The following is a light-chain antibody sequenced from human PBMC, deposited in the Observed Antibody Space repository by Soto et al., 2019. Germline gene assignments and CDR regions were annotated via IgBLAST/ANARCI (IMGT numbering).Light chain of an antibody. CDR1: QGISNY. Sequence: DIQMTQSPYSLSASVGDRVTITCRTSQGISNYLAWYQQKPGKVPKLLIYAASTLLSGVPSRFSGSGSGTDFILTISSLQPEDVATYYCQRYNSAPWTFGQGTKVEIK. CDR3: QRYNSAPWT. J-gene: IGKJ1*01. CDR2: AAS. V-gene: IGKV1-27*01.